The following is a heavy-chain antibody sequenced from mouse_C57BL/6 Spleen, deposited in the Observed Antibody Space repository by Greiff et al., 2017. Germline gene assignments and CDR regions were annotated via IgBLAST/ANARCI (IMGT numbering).Heavy chain of an antibody. V-gene: IGHV1-81*01. D-gene: IGHD3-2*02. Sequence: QVTLKESGAELARPGASVKLSCKASGYTFTSYGISWVKQRTGQGLEWIGEIYPRSGNTYYNEKFKGKATLTADKSSSTAYMELRSLTSEDSAVYFCARGGTAQALFAYWGQGTLVTVSA. J-gene: IGHJ3*01. CDR3: ARGGTAQALFAY. CDR2: IYPRSGNT. CDR1: GYTFTSYG.